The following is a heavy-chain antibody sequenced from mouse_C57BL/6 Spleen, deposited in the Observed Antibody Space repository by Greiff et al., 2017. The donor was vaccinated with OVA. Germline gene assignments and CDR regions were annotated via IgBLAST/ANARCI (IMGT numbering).Heavy chain of an antibody. CDR2: INPGDGDT. J-gene: IGHJ2*01. V-gene: IGHV1-82*01. Sequence: VKLVESGPELVKPGASVKISCKASGYAFSSSWMNWVKQRPGKGLEWLGRINPGDGDTNYNGKFKGKATLTADKSSSTAYMQLSSLTSEDSAVYFCARCTSVHDFDYWGQGTTLTVSS. CDR3: ARCTSVHDFDY. D-gene: IGHD1-1*01. CDR1: GYAFSSSW.